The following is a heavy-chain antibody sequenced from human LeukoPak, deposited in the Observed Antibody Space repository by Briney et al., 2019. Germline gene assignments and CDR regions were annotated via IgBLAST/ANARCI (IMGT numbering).Heavy chain of an antibody. CDR2: ISGSGGST. V-gene: IGHV3-23*01. CDR1: GFTFSSYA. J-gene: IGHJ6*02. D-gene: IGHD4-23*01. CDR3: AKDNGGEYYYYYYGMDV. Sequence: LTGGSLRLSCAASGFTFSSYAMHWVRQAPGKGLEWVSTISGSGGSTYYADSVKGRFTISRDNSKNTLYLQMNSLRAENTAVYHCAKDNGGEYYYYYYGMDVWGQGTTVTVSS.